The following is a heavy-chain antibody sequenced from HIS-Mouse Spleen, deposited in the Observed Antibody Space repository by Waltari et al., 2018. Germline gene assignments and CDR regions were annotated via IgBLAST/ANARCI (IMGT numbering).Heavy chain of an antibody. Sequence: QVQLQESGPGLVKPSETLSLTCTGSGRSISSYYGSWIRQPPGKGLEWIGYIYYSGSTNYNPSLKSRVTISVDTSKNQFSLKLSSVTAADTAVYYCARVDPHGYDSSGYYYFDYWGQGTLVTVSS. V-gene: IGHV4-59*01. CDR3: ARVDPHGYDSSGYYYFDY. CDR2: IYYSGST. CDR1: GRSISSYY. J-gene: IGHJ4*02. D-gene: IGHD3-22*01.